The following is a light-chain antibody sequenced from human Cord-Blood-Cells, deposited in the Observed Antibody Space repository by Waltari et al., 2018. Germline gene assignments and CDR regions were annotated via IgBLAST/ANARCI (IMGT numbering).Light chain of an antibody. CDR2: EVS. J-gene: IGLJ3*02. V-gene: IGLV2-23*02. Sequence: QSALTQPASVSGSPGQSITISCPGTRSDVGSYNLVSSYQQHPGKAPTLLIYEVSKRPSGVCNRFTGYKCGNTGSLTGAGLLAEDEADYSCCSYAGSSTLVFGGGTKLTVL. CDR1: RSDVGSYNL. CDR3: CSYAGSSTLV.